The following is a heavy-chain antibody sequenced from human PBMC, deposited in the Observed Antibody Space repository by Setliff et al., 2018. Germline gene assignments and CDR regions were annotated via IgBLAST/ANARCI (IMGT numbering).Heavy chain of an antibody. CDR3: ARDTNYEGDYDS. CDR1: GDSFTTYW. V-gene: IGHV5-51*01. D-gene: IGHD3-3*01. J-gene: IGHJ4*02. Sequence: GASLKISCKASGDSFTTYWIAWVRQMPGKGLEWMGVIYPGDYDTSYSPSFQGRVTISVDKSSNTAYLQCSSLKASDTAMYYCARDTNYEGDYDSWGQGTLVTVSS. CDR2: IYPGDYDT.